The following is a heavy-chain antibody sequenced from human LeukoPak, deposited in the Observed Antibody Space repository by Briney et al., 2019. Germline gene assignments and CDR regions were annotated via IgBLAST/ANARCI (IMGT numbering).Heavy chain of an antibody. CDR2: IRYDGSNK. CDR1: GFTFSSYG. V-gene: IGHV3-30*02. J-gene: IGHJ4*02. D-gene: IGHD2-2*01. Sequence: GGSLRLSCAASGFTFSSYGMHWVRQAPGEGLEWVAFIRYDGSNKYYADSVKGRFTISRDNSKNTLYLQMNSLRAEDTAVYYCAKDWCSSTSCYWNYWGQGTLVTVSS. CDR3: AKDWCSSTSCYWNY.